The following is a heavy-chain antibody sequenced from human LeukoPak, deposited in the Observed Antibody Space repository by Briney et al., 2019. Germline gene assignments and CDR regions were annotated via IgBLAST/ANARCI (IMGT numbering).Heavy chain of an antibody. CDR2: INHSGST. V-gene: IGHV4-34*01. Sequence: PSETLSLTCAVYGGSFSGYYWSWIRQPPGKGLEWIGEINHSGSTNYNPSLKSRVTISVDTSKNQFSLKLSSVTAADTAVYYCARAPRAGWLVHQYYFDYWGQGTMVTVSS. CDR1: GGSFSGYY. J-gene: IGHJ4*02. D-gene: IGHD6-19*01. CDR3: ARAPRAGWLVHQYYFDY.